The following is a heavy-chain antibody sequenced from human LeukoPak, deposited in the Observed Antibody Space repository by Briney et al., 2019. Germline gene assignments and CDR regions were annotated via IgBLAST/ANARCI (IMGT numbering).Heavy chain of an antibody. V-gene: IGHV1-2*02. D-gene: IGHD1-26*01. J-gene: IGHJ3*02. CDR1: GYTFTGYY. Sequence: ASVKVSCKASGYTFTGYYMHWVRQAPGQGLEWMGWINPNSGGTNYAQKFQGRVTMARDTSISTAYMELSRLRSDDTAVYYCARFTAVGPINAFDIWGQGTMVTVSS. CDR2: INPNSGGT. CDR3: ARFTAVGPINAFDI.